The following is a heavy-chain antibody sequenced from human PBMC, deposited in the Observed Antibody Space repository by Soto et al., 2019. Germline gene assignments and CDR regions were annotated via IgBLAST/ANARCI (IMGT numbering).Heavy chain of an antibody. CDR3: ARAPNRYEYDFWSGYWAY. Sequence: ASVKVSCKASGGTFSSYAISWVRQAPGQGLEWMGGIIPIFGTANYAQKFQGRVTITADESTSTAYMELSSLRSEDTAVYYCARAPNRYEYDFWSGYWAYWGQGTLVTVSS. CDR2: IIPIFGTA. V-gene: IGHV1-69*13. D-gene: IGHD3-3*01. J-gene: IGHJ4*02. CDR1: GGTFSSYA.